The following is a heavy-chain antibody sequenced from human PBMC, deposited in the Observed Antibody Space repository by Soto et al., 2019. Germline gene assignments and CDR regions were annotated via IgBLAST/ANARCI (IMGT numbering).Heavy chain of an antibody. CDR3: ARAGPREVPAATYGMDV. CDR2: IYYSGST. Sequence: SETLSLTCTVSGGSISRYYWSWIRQPPGKGLEWIGYIYYSGSTNYNPSLKSRVTISVDTSKNQFSLNLSSVTAADTAVYCCARAGPREVPAATYGMDVWGKGTTVTVSS. CDR1: GGSISRYY. D-gene: IGHD2-2*01. V-gene: IGHV4-59*01. J-gene: IGHJ6*04.